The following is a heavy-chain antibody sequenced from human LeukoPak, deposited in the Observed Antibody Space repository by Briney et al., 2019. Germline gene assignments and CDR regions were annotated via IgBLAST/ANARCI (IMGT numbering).Heavy chain of an antibody. Sequence: SETLSLTSPVSGGSIISYYWSWIRPPAGKGREWIGRIYTSGSTNYNPSLKSRVTMSVDTSKNQFSLKLSSVTAADTAVYYCARGFGAAAGDYWGQGTLVTVSS. V-gene: IGHV4-4*07. CDR2: IYTSGST. CDR3: ARGFGAAAGDY. J-gene: IGHJ4*02. D-gene: IGHD6-13*01. CDR1: GGSIISYY.